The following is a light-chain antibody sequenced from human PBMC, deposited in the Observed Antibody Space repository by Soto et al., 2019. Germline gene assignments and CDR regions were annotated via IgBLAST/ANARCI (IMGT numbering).Light chain of an antibody. Sequence: DIVMTQSPDSLAVSLGERATINCKSSQSVLYSSNNNNYLAWYQQTPGQPPRLLIYWASTREPGVPDRFSGSGSGTEFTLTLSSLQAEDVAVYYCQQYYSMPLTFGGGTKVEIK. J-gene: IGKJ4*01. CDR3: QQYYSMPLT. CDR2: WAS. CDR1: QSVLYSSNNNNY. V-gene: IGKV4-1*01.